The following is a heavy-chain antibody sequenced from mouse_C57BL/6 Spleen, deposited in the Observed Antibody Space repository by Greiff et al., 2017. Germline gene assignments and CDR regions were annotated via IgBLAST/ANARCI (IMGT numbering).Heavy chain of an antibody. V-gene: IGHV1-64*01. D-gene: IGHD2-4*01. J-gene: IGHJ1*03. CDR2: IHPNSGST. CDR3: ANYYDYDVGYWYFDV. CDR1: GYTFTSYW. Sequence: QVQLQQPGAELVKPGASVKLSCKASGYTFTSYWMHWVKQRPGQGLEWIGMIHPNSGSTNYNEKFKSKATLTVDKSSSTAYMQLSSLTSEDSAVYYCANYYDYDVGYWYFDVWGTGTTVTVSS.